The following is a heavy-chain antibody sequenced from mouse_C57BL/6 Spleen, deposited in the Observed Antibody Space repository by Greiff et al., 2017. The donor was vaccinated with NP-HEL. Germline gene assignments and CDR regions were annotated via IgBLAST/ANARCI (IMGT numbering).Heavy chain of an antibody. D-gene: IGHD1-1*01. CDR1: GFSLTSYG. V-gene: IGHV2-2*01. Sequence: VQLQQSGPGLVQPSQSLSITCTVSGFSLTSYGVHWVRQSPGKGLEWLGVIWSGGSTDYNAAFISRLSISKDNSKSQVFFKMNSLQADDTAIYDCASSYYGSRGYFDYWGQGTTLTVSS. CDR3: ASSYYGSRGYFDY. CDR2: IWSGGST. J-gene: IGHJ2*01.